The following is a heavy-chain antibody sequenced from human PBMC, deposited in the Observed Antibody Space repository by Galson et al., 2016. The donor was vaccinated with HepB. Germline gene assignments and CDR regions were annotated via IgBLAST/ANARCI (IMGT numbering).Heavy chain of an antibody. Sequence: SLRLSCAASGFPFDEYALHWVRQAPGKGLEWVSGISWNSGTIVYADSVKRRFTISRDNAKSSLYLQMSSLTSEDTALYFCIRTAGGYYYGLHVVGQGATVTVSS. CDR1: GFPFDEYA. CDR3: IRTAGGYYYGLHV. CDR2: ISWNSGTI. J-gene: IGHJ6*02. V-gene: IGHV3-9*01. D-gene: IGHD1-1*01.